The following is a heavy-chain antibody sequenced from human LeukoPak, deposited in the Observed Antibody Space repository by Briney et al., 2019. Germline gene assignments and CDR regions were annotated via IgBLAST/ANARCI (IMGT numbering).Heavy chain of an antibody. V-gene: IGHV1-69*04. CDR2: IIPILGIA. CDR1: GGTFSSYA. D-gene: IGHD5-18*01. CDR3: ARKAMVFDAFDI. Sequence: ASVKVSCKASGGTFSSYAISWVRQAPGQGLEWMGRIIPILGIANYAQKFQGRVTITADKSTSTAYMELSSLRSEDTAVYYCARKAMVFDAFDIWGQGTMVTVSS. J-gene: IGHJ3*02.